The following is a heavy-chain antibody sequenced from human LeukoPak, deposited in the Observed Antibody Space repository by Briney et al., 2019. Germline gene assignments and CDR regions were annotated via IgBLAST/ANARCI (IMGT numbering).Heavy chain of an antibody. Sequence: GASVKVSCKASGYTFTSYGISWVRQAPGQGLEWMGWISAYNGNTNYAQKLQGRVTMTTDTSTSTAYMELRSLRSDDTAVYYCARDFYMVVAATTPSRNWYFDLWGRGTLVTVSS. CDR2: ISAYNGNT. CDR1: GYTFTSYG. J-gene: IGHJ2*01. V-gene: IGHV1-18*01. D-gene: IGHD2-15*01. CDR3: ARDFYMVVAATTPSRNWYFDL.